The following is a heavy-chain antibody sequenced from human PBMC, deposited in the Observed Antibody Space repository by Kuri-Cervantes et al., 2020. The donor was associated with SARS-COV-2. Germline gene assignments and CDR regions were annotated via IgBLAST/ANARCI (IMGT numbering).Heavy chain of an antibody. CDR1: GYTFTSYY. CDR2: INPSGGST. CDR3: ARDPMAGTIFGVVIDYYYMDV. Sequence: ASVKVSCKASGYTFTSYYMHWVRQAPGQGLEWMGIINPSGGSTSYAQKFQGRVTMTRDTSTSTVYMELSSLRSEDTAVYYCARDPMAGTIFGVVIDYYYMDVWGKGTTVTVSS. J-gene: IGHJ6*03. D-gene: IGHD3-3*01. V-gene: IGHV1-46*01.